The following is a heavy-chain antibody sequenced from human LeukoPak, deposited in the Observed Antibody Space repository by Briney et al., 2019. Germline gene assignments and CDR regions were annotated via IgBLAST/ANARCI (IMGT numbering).Heavy chain of an antibody. V-gene: IGHV3-30*02. Sequence: PGGSLRLSCAASGFTFSSYGMHWVRQAPGKGLEWVAFIRYDGSNKHYADPVKGRFTISRDNSKNTLYLQMNSLRAEDTAVYYCANFKGRAFDYWGQGTLVTVSS. CDR1: GFTFSSYG. CDR2: IRYDGSNK. J-gene: IGHJ4*02. D-gene: IGHD1-26*01. CDR3: ANFKGRAFDY.